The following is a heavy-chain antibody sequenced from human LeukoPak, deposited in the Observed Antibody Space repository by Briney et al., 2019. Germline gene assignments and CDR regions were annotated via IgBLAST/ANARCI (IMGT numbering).Heavy chain of an antibody. Sequence: PGGSLRLSCAASGFTFSSYSMNWVRQAPGKGLEWVSYISSSSSTIYYADSVKGRFTISRDNAKNSLYLQMNSLRAEDTAVYYCAREDHFYGDYVYNYYYYMDVWGKGTTVTVSS. J-gene: IGHJ6*03. CDR3: AREDHFYGDYVYNYYYYMDV. D-gene: IGHD4-17*01. CDR1: GFTFSSYS. CDR2: ISSSSSTI. V-gene: IGHV3-48*01.